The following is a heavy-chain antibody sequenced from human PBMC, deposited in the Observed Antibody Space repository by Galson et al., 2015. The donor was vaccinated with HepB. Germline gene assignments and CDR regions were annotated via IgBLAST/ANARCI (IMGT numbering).Heavy chain of an antibody. V-gene: IGHV3-48*01. CDR3: ARDALVSTVAGYYYYYGMDV. Sequence: SLRLSCAASGFTFSSYSMNWVRQAPGKGLEWVSYISSSSSTIYYADSVKGRFTISRDNAKNSLYLQMNSLRAEDTAVYYCARDALVSTVAGYYYYYGMDVWGQGTTVTVSS. J-gene: IGHJ6*02. CDR1: GFTFSSYS. D-gene: IGHD6-19*01. CDR2: ISSSSSTI.